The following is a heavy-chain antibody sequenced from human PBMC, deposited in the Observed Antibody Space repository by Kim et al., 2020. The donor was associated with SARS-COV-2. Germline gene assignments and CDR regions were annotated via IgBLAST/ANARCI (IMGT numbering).Heavy chain of an antibody. D-gene: IGHD3-10*01. Sequence: TLYHPSLNRRVTISVDTSKNQFSLKLSFLTAANTAVYYCAIVMVRGVIPLWGQGTLVTVSS. CDR3: AIVMVRGVIPL. CDR2: T. V-gene: IGHV4-31*02. J-gene: IGHJ4*02.